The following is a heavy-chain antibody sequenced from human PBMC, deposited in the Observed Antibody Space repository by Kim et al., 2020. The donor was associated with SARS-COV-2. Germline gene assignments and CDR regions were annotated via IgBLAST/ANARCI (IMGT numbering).Heavy chain of an antibody. J-gene: IGHJ6*02. CDR1: GGTFSSYA. V-gene: IGHV1-69*13. CDR3: ARERDSSGYYAYYYYGMDV. CDR2: IIPIFGTA. Sequence: SVKVSCKASGGTFSSYAISWVRQAPGQGLEWMGGIIPIFGTANYAQKFQGRVTITADESTSTAYMELSSLRSEDTAVYYCARERDSSGYYAYYYYGMDVWGQGTTVTVSS. D-gene: IGHD3-22*01.